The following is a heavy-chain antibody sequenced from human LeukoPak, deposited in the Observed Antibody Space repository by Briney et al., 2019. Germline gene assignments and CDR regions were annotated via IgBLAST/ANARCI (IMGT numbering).Heavy chain of an antibody. V-gene: IGHV3-23*01. J-gene: IGHJ2*01. CDR3: AKGRSAGYWYFDL. CDR1: GFTFNNYI. Sequence: GGSPRLSCAASGFTFNNYIMNWVRQAPGKGLEWVSTIVGSGDTTYYADSVKGRFTVSRDNSKNTLYLQMNGLRVEDTAVYYCAKGRSAGYWYFDLWGRGTLVTVSS. D-gene: IGHD6-19*01. CDR2: IVGSGDTT.